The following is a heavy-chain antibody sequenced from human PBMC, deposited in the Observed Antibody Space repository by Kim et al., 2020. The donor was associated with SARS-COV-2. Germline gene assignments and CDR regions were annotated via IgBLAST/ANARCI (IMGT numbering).Heavy chain of an antibody. D-gene: IGHD3-10*01. V-gene: IGHV3-48*03. Sequence: GGSLRLSCAASGFTFSSYEMNWVRQAPGKGLEWVSYISSSGSTIYYADSVKGRFTISRDNAKNSLYLQMNSLRAEDTAVYYCARDYPRFRFGESIKGDYWGQGTLVTVSS. J-gene: IGHJ4*02. CDR2: ISSSGSTI. CDR3: ARDYPRFRFGESIKGDY. CDR1: GFTFSSYE.